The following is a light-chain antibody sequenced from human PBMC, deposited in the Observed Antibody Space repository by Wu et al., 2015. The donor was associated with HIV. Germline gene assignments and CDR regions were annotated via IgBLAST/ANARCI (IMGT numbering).Light chain of an antibody. CDR3: QQHSNWPLT. J-gene: IGKJ5*01. V-gene: IGKV3-11*01. Sequence: EIVLTQSPATLSLSPGERATLSCRASQSVSSYLAWHQQKPGQAPRLLIFGASNRATGIPARFSGSGSGTDFTLTISSLEPEDFAVYYCQQHSNWPLTFGQGTRLEIK. CDR1: QSVSSY. CDR2: GAS.